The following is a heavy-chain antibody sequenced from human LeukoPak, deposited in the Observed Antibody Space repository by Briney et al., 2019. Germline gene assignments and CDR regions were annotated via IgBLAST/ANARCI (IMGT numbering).Heavy chain of an antibody. Sequence: ASVKVSCKASGYTFIHYDFSWVRQAPGQGLEWMGWINPSSGGTNYAQKFQGRVTVTSDTSLSTAYMDLSRLLSDDTAVYYCARSGGSGWAYYYHYMDDWGKGTTVTVSS. D-gene: IGHD6-19*01. CDR2: INPSSGGT. CDR3: ARSGGSGWAYYYHYMDD. CDR1: GYTFIHYD. V-gene: IGHV1-2*02. J-gene: IGHJ6*03.